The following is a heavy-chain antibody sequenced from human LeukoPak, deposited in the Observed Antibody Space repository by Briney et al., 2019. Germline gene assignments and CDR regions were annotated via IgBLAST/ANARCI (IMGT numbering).Heavy chain of an antibody. CDR2: IWYDGSNK. V-gene: IGHV3-33*01. CDR3: ARDIEDASGREGEPDAFDI. Sequence: GGSLRLSCAASGFTFSSYGMHWVRQAPGKGLEWVAVIWYDGSNKYYAGSVKGRFTISRDNSKNTLYLQMNSLRAEDTAVYYCARDIEDASGREGEPDAFDIWGQGTMVTVSS. J-gene: IGHJ3*02. D-gene: IGHD3-10*01. CDR1: GFTFSSYG.